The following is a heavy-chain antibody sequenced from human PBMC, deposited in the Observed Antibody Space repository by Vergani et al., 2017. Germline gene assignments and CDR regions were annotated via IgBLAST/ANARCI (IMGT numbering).Heavy chain of an antibody. CDR1: GFTFSSYS. CDR3: ARDKGGFLEWLITPDYYYYMDV. D-gene: IGHD3-3*01. Sequence: EVQLVESGGGLVKPGGSLRLSCAASGFTFSSYSMNWVRQAPGKGLEWVSSISSSSSYIYYADSVKGRFTISRDNAKNSLYLQMNSLRAEDTAVYYCARDKGGFLEWLITPDYYYYMDVWGKGP. J-gene: IGHJ6*03. V-gene: IGHV3-21*01. CDR2: ISSSSSYI.